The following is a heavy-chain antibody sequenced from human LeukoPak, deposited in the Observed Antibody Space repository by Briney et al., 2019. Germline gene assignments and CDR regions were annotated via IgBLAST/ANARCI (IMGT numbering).Heavy chain of an antibody. Sequence: SVKVSCKASGGTFSRYAISWVRQAPGQGLEWMGGIIPIFGTANYAQKFQGRVTITADESTSTAYMELSSLRSEDTAVYYCARSRKPGYSSSWYSSPYFDYWGQGTLVTVSS. CDR2: IIPIFGTA. V-gene: IGHV1-69*13. J-gene: IGHJ4*02. D-gene: IGHD6-13*01. CDR3: ARSRKPGYSSSWYSSPYFDY. CDR1: GGTFSRYA.